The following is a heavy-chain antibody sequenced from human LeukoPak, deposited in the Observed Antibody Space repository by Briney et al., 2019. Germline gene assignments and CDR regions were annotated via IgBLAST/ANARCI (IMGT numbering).Heavy chain of an antibody. CDR2: INHSGST. D-gene: IGHD5-18*01. J-gene: IGHJ5*02. CDR1: GGSFSGYY. V-gene: IGHV4-34*01. Sequence: KPSETLSLTCAVYGGSFSGYYWSWIRQPPGKGLEWIGEINHSGSTNYNPSLKSRVTISVDTSKNQISLKLSSVTAADTAVYYCASGYSYGYRWFDPWGQGTLVTVSS. CDR3: ASGYSYGYRWFDP.